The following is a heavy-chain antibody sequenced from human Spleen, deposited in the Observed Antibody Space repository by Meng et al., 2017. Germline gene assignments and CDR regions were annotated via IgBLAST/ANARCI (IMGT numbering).Heavy chain of an antibody. J-gene: IGHJ4*02. V-gene: IGHV4-39*07. Sequence: SETLSLTCTVSGGSISSYYWGWIRQPPGKGLQWIGSIYFRGSTYDNPSLKSRVTISVDTTKNQFSLKLSSVTSADTAVYYCAIQNRYSSGWRVIDYWGQGTLVTVSS. CDR3: AIQNRYSSGWRVIDY. D-gene: IGHD6-19*01. CDR2: IYFRGST. CDR1: GGSISSYY.